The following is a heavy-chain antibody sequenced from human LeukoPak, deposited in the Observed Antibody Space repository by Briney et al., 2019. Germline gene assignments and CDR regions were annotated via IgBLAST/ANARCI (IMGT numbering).Heavy chain of an antibody. CDR2: IRYGGSNK. V-gene: IGHV3-30*02. D-gene: IGHD3-10*01. J-gene: IGHJ4*02. CDR3: AKSSRGSGSPFDY. Sequence: PGGSLRLSCAASGFTFSDYGMHWVRQAPGKGLEWVAFIRYGGSNKYFADSVKGRFTISRDNSKNTLYLQVNSLRAEDTAVYYCAKSSRGSGSPFDYWGQGTLVTVSS. CDR1: GFTFSDYG.